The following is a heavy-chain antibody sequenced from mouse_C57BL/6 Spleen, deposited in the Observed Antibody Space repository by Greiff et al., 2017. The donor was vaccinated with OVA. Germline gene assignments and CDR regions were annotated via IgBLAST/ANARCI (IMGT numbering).Heavy chain of an antibody. CDR1: GYSFTDYY. CDR3: ARNNGSSFWFAY. J-gene: IGHJ3*01. D-gene: IGHD1-1*01. Sequence: VQLKHSGPELVKPGASVKISCKASGYSFTDYYMNWVKQSNGKSLEWIGVINPNYGTTSYNQKFKGKATLTVDKSSSTAYMQLNSLTSEDSAVYYCARNNGSSFWFAYWGQATLVTVSA. V-gene: IGHV1-39*01. CDR2: INPNYGTT.